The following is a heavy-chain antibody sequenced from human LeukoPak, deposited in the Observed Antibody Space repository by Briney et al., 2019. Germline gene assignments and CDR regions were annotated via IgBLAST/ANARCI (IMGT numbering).Heavy chain of an antibody. CDR3: ARGVFN. Sequence: GGSLRLSCAASGFTFSSYGMSWVRHAPGKGLEWGSAISATGGTTYYADSVRGRFTISRDNSKNTLVLQMNSLRVEYTAVYYCARGVFNWGQGTLVTVSS. D-gene: IGHD3-10*01. J-gene: IGHJ4*02. CDR2: ISATGGTT. V-gene: IGHV3-23*01. CDR1: GFTFSSYG.